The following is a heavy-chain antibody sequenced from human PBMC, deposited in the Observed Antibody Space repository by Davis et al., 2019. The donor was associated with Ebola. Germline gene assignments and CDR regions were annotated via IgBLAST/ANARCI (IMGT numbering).Heavy chain of an antibody. J-gene: IGHJ4*02. V-gene: IGHV5-51*01. CDR1: QYRFNEYW. CDR2: IFPDDSDT. CDR3: ARRDFGGGLFDY. Sequence: GESLKISCQGSQYRFNEYWIGWVRQMPGKGLEFMGVIFPDDSDTTYSPSFQGQVTISVDKSTNTVYLQWNTLKASDTAMYFCARRDFGGGLFDYWGQGNLVTVSA. D-gene: IGHD4-23*01.